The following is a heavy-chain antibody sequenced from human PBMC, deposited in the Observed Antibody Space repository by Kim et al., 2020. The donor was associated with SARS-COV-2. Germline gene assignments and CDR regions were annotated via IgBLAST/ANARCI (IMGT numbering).Heavy chain of an antibody. CDR2: IDPSGSVI. V-gene: IGHV3-48*02. CDR3: ARDNWADY. J-gene: IGHJ4*02. D-gene: IGHD1-1*01. Sequence: GGSLRLSCVASGFIFSKYSMIWVRLAPGKGLEWLSYIDPSGSVIYYADPVKGRFTISRDNAKNSMYLQVNSLRDEDTAVYYCARDNWADYWGQGTLVTVSS. CDR1: GFIFSKYS.